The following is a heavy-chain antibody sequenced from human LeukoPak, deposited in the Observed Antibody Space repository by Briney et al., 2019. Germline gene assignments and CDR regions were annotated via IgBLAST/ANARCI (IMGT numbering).Heavy chain of an antibody. D-gene: IGHD5-12*01. Sequence: ASVKVSCKVSGYTLTELSMHWVRQAPGKGLEWMGGFDPEDGETIYAQKFQGRVTMTEDTSTDTAYMELSSLRSEDTAVYYCATAGRGYSGYERIDWGQGTLVTVSS. J-gene: IGHJ4*02. CDR3: ATAGRGYSGYERID. V-gene: IGHV1-24*01. CDR2: FDPEDGET. CDR1: GYTLTELS.